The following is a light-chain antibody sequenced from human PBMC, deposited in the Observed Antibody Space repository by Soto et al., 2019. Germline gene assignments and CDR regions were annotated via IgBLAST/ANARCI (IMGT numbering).Light chain of an antibody. V-gene: IGKV3D-20*02. J-gene: IGKJ4*01. Sequence: EIVLTQSPGTLSLSPGERATLSCRASQSVSSSSLAWYQQRPGQAPRLLIFTASSRATGTPDRFSGSGSGTDFTLTISRLEPEDFAVYYCQQRNQWPPVTFGGGTRVEIK. CDR1: QSVSSSS. CDR3: QQRNQWPPVT. CDR2: TAS.